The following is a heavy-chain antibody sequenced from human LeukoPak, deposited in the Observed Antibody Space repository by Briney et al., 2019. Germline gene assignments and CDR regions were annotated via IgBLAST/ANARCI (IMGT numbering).Heavy chain of an antibody. V-gene: IGHV3-30*18. D-gene: IGHD2-15*01. CDR2: ISYDGSNK. Sequence: GGSLRLSCAASGFTFSSYGMHWVRQAPGKGLEWVAVISYDGSNKYYADSVRGRFTISRDNSKNTLYLQMNSLRAEDTAVYYCAKDLARGGSGSYYYYGMDVWGQGTTVTVSS. J-gene: IGHJ6*02. CDR3: AKDLARGGSGSYYYYGMDV. CDR1: GFTFSSYG.